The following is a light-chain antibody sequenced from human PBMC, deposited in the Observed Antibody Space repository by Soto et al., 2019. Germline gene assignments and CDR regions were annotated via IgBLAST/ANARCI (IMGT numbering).Light chain of an antibody. CDR2: GAS. Sequence: EIVMTQSPVTLSVSPGERATLSCRASQSVRSNLAWYQQKPGQAPRLLISGASTRATGIPARFSGSGSGTEFTLTISSLQSEDFAVYFCQQHHHWPWTFGQGTKVDIK. V-gene: IGKV3-15*01. CDR3: QQHHHWPWT. J-gene: IGKJ1*01. CDR1: QSVRSN.